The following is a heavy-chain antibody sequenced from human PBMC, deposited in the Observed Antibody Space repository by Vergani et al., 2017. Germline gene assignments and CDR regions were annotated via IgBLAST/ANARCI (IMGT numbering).Heavy chain of an antibody. V-gene: IGHV1-69*01. Sequence: QVQLVQSGAEVKKPGSSVKVSCKASGGTFSSYAISWVRQAPGQGLEWMGGIIPIFGTANYAQKFQGRVTITADESTSTAYMVLSSLRSEDTAVYYCARWVVAATQSYCYYYTDVWGKWTTATFSS. D-gene: IGHD2-15*01. CDR1: GGTFSSYA. J-gene: IGHJ6*03. CDR3: ARWVVAATQSYCYYYTDV. CDR2: IIPIFGTA.